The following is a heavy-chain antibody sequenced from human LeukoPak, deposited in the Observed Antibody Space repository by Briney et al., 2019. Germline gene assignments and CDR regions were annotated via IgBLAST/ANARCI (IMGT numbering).Heavy chain of an antibody. Sequence: VASVKVSCKASGGTFSSYAITWVRQAPGQGLEWMGRIIPILGIANYAQEFQGRVTITADISTNTAYMELSSLRSEDTAVYYCARDGYDNGFDYWGQGTLVTVSS. V-gene: IGHV1-69*04. CDR2: IIPILGIA. J-gene: IGHJ4*02. D-gene: IGHD2-8*01. CDR3: ARDGYDNGFDY. CDR1: GGTFSSYA.